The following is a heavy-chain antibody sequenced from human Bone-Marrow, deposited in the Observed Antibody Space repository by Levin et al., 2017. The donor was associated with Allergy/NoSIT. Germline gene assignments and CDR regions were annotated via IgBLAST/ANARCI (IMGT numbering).Heavy chain of an antibody. CDR3: ARPDWFDP. J-gene: IGHJ5*02. Sequence: GESLKISCAASGFTFSSYAMSWVRQAPGKGLEWVSAISRSGGSTYYADSVKDRFIISRDNSKRTLYLQMNSLRAEDTAVYHCARPDWFDPWGQGTLVTVSS. V-gene: IGHV3-23*01. CDR2: ISRSGGST. CDR1: GFTFSSYA.